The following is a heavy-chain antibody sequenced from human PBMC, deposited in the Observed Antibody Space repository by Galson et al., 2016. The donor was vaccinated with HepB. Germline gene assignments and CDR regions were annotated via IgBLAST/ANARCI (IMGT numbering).Heavy chain of an antibody. D-gene: IGHD1-1*01. Sequence: TLSLTCTVSGGSIDSGGYYWTWIRQRPGKGPEWIGYIYYSGATYYNPSLTSRVSISMDTSKNQFSLKVTSVTAADTAVYYCARGETTADNWVDPWGQGTLVTVSS. J-gene: IGHJ5*02. CDR3: ARGETTADNWVDP. V-gene: IGHV4-31*03. CDR2: IYYSGAT. CDR1: GGSIDSGGYY.